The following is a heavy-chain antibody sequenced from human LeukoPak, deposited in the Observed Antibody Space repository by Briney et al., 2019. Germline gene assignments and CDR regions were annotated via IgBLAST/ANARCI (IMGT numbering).Heavy chain of an antibody. CDR3: AKVGLRLGGDY. CDR1: GFVFSSYA. V-gene: IGHV3-23*01. D-gene: IGHD4-17*01. J-gene: IGHJ4*02. Sequence: PGGSLRLSCAASGFVFSSYAMSWVRQAPGKGLEWVSPLSDSGGKTYYADTVKGRFTISRDNSKNTLYLQMNSLRAEDTAVYYCAKVGLRLGGDYWGQGTLVTVSS. CDR2: LSDSGGKT.